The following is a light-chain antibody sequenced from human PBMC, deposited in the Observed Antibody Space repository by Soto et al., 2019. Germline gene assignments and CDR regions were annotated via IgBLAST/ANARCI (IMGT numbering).Light chain of an antibody. CDR1: QSISNY. Sequence: DIQMTQSPSSLSASVGDRVTITCRASQSISNYLNWYQQKPGKAPKLLIYAASSLQSGVPSRFSGSGSGTDFTLSISRLQPEDFATYSCQQSYTTLFTCGPGTNVDI. V-gene: IGKV1-39*01. J-gene: IGKJ3*01. CDR3: QQSYTTLFT. CDR2: AAS.